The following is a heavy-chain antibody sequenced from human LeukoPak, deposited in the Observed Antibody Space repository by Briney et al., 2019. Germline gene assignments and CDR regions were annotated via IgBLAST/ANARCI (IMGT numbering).Heavy chain of an antibody. CDR1: GFTFSSYS. Sequence: GGSLRLSCAASGFTFSSYSMNWVRQAPGKGLEWVSSISSSSYIYYADSVKGRFTISRDNAKNSLYLQMNSLRAEDTAVYYCARVRYSSRTGGYYYYMDVWGKGTTVTVSS. CDR3: ARVRYSSRTGGYYYYMDV. V-gene: IGHV3-21*01. CDR2: ISSSSYI. D-gene: IGHD6-13*01. J-gene: IGHJ6*03.